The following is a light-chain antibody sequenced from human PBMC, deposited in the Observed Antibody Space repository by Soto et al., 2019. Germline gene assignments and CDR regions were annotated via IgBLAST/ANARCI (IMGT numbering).Light chain of an antibody. CDR3: QQYFTSPGFT. J-gene: IGKJ2*01. Sequence: DIVMTQSPDSLAVSLGERATINCKSSQSVLYSANNKNYLAWFQQKPGQPPKLLIYWASTRESGVPDRFSGSGSGTDFTLTISSLQAEDVAGYYCQQYFTSPGFTFGQGTKVEIK. CDR2: WAS. V-gene: IGKV4-1*01. CDR1: QSVLYSANNKNY.